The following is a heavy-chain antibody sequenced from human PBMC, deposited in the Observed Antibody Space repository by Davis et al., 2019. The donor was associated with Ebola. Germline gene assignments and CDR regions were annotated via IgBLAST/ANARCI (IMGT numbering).Heavy chain of an antibody. V-gene: IGHV3-30*03. Sequence: PGGSLRLSCAASGFTFSSYGMHWVRQAPGKGLEWVAVISYDGSNKYYADSVKGRFTISRDNAKNSLYLQMNSLRAEDTAVYYWARGPVGVVTPIGVWYFDLWGRGTLVTVSS. CDR1: GFTFSSYG. CDR3: ARGPVGVVTPIGVWYFDL. J-gene: IGHJ2*01. CDR2: ISYDGSNK. D-gene: IGHD4-23*01.